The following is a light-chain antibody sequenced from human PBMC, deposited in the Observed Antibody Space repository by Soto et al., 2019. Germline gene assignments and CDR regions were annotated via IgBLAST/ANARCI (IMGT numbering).Light chain of an antibody. V-gene: IGKV1-5*03. CDR1: HSISSW. CDR3: QQDNSYPWT. Sequence: DIQMTQSPSTLSASVGDRVTITCRASHSISSWLAWYQQKPGKAPKLLIYKASILESGVPSRFSGRGSGKEFTLNISSLQPDDFATYYCQQDNSYPWTFGQGTKVEIK. J-gene: IGKJ1*01. CDR2: KAS.